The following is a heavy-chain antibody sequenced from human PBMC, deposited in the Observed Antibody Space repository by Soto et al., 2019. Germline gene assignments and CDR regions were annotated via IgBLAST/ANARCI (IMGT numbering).Heavy chain of an antibody. CDR3: ARQYTDDILTGYYDSYYYYGMDV. V-gene: IGHV4-39*01. J-gene: IGHJ6*02. CDR2: IYYSGST. CDR1: GGSISSSSYY. Sequence: SETLSLTCTVSGGSISSSSYYWGWIRQPPGKGLEWIGSIYYSGSTYYNPSLKGRVTISVDTSKNQFSLKLSSVTAADTAVYYCARQYTDDILTGYYDSYYYYGMDVWGQGTTVTVSS. D-gene: IGHD3-9*01.